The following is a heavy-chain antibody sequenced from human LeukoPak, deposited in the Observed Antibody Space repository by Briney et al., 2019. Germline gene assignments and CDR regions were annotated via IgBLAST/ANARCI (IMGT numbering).Heavy chain of an antibody. CDR3: SSATSMTTITTDH. CDR2: ISYDEANI. V-gene: IGHV3-30*03. J-gene: IGHJ4*02. D-gene: IGHD6-25*01. CDR1: GFPFSTYS. Sequence: GSLRLSCVTSGFPFSTYSMNWVRQAPGKGLEWLAVISYDEANIYYADSVKGRLTISRDNSKNTVFLQMNSLRVEDTAIYYCSSATSMTTITTDHWGQGTLVTVSS.